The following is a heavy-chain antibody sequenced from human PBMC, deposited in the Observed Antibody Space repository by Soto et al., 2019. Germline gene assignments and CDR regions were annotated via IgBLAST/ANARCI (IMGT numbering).Heavy chain of an antibody. CDR2: IKEDGSGK. CDR1: GFTFRTYW. D-gene: IGHD6-6*01. V-gene: IGHV3-7*05. J-gene: IGHJ4*02. Sequence: EVQLVESGGGLVQPGGSLRLSCTASGFTFRTYWMSWVRQAPGKGLEWGANIKEDGSGKYYVDSVKGRFTISRDNAKNSLYLQMNSLRAEDTAVYYCARVGDGYSSSSTDYWGQGTLVTVSS. CDR3: ARVGDGYSSSSTDY.